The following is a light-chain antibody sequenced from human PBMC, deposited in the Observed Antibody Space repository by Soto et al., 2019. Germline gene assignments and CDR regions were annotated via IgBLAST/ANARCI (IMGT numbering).Light chain of an antibody. CDR2: DAS. J-gene: IGKJ1*01. Sequence: DIQMTQSPSSLSASVGDRVTITCRASQSISSWLAWYQQKPGKAPKLLIYDASSLESGVPSRFSGSGSGTEFTLTISSLQSEDLAVYYCQQYNNCPTTFGQGTKVDIK. V-gene: IGKV1-5*01. CDR1: QSISSW. CDR3: QQYNNCPTT.